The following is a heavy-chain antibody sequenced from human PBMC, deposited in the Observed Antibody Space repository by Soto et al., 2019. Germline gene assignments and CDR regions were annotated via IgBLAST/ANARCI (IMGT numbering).Heavy chain of an antibody. CDR1: GFAFSSYA. D-gene: IGHD1-7*01. Sequence: PGGSLRLSCAASGFAFSSYAMSWVRQAPGKGLEWVSAISGSGGSTYYADSVKGRFTISRDNSKNTLYLQMNSLRAEDTAVYYCAKDGYKWNYGLLDYWGQGTLVTAPQ. J-gene: IGHJ4*02. CDR2: ISGSGGST. V-gene: IGHV3-23*01. CDR3: AKDGYKWNYGLLDY.